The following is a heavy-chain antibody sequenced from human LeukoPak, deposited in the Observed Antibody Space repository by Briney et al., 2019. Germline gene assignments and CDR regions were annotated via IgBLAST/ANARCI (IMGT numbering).Heavy chain of an antibody. Sequence: SGGSLRLSCAASGFTFSSYVMHWVRQAPGKGLEWVAVISYDVSSKFYADSVKGRFTISRDNSKNTLYVQMNSLRGEDTAVYYCARGDSSGWAPDYWGQGILVTVSS. D-gene: IGHD6-19*01. CDR2: ISYDVSSK. CDR3: ARGDSSGWAPDY. CDR1: GFTFSSYV. J-gene: IGHJ4*02. V-gene: IGHV3-30-3*01.